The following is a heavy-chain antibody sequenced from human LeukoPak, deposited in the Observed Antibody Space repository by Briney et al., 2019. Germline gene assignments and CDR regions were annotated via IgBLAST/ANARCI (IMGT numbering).Heavy chain of an antibody. Sequence: GASVKVSCKASGYTFTSYAMHWVRQAPGQRLEWMGWINAGNGNTKYSQKFQGRVIITRDTSASTAYMEPSSLRSEDAAVYYCARDPWAGYSSGWSNSIPFDYWGQGTLVTVSS. J-gene: IGHJ4*02. CDR1: GYTFTSYA. D-gene: IGHD6-19*01. CDR3: ARDPWAGYSSGWSNSIPFDY. V-gene: IGHV1-3*01. CDR2: INAGNGNT.